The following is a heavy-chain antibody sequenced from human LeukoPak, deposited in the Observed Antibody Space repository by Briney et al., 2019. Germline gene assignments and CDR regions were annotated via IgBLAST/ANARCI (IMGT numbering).Heavy chain of an antibody. CDR1: GGSFSGYY. D-gene: IGHD3-22*01. CDR2: INHSAST. CDR3: ARAGYYYDSSGYYSGPPDY. Sequence: SETLSLTCAVYGGSFSGYYWSWIRQPPGKGLEWIGEINHSASTNYNPSLKSRVTISVDTSKNQFSLKLSSVTAADTAVYYCARAGYYYDSSGYYSGPPDYWGQGTLVTVSS. J-gene: IGHJ4*02. V-gene: IGHV4-34*01.